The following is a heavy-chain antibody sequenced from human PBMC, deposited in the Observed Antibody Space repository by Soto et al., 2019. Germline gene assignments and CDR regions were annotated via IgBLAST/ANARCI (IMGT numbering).Heavy chain of an antibody. CDR3: ARQDSSGYYAGDAFDI. D-gene: IGHD3-22*01. CDR2: IDPSDSYT. V-gene: IGHV5-10-1*01. J-gene: IGHJ3*02. Sequence: GESLKISCKGSGYSFTSYWISWVRQMPGKGLEWMGRIDPSDSYTNYSPSFQGHVTISADKSISTAYLQWSSLKASDTAMYYCARQDSSGYYAGDAFDIWGQGTMVTVSS. CDR1: GYSFTSYW.